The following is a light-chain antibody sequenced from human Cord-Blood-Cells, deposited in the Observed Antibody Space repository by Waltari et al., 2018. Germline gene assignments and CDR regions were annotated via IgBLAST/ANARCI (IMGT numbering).Light chain of an antibody. J-gene: IGKJ1*01. CDR1: QGISIY. Sequence: DIQMTQSPSSLSASVGDRVTITCRARQGISIYLAWYQQKPGKVPKLLIYAASTLQSGVPSRFSGSGSGTEFTLTISSLQPEDVATYYCQKYNSAPRTFGQGTKVEIK. CDR2: AAS. V-gene: IGKV1-27*01. CDR3: QKYNSAPRT.